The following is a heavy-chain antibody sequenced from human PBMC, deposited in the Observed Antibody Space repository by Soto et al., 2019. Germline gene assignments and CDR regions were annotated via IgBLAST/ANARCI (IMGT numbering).Heavy chain of an antibody. CDR2: IIPIFGTA. Sequence: QVQLVQSGAEVKKPGSSVKVSCKASGGTFSSYAISWVRQAPGQGLEWMGGIIPIFGTANYAQKFQGRVTITADEYTSTDYMELSSLRSEDTAVYYCARAPQAGYFYYCMDVWGQGTTVTVS. V-gene: IGHV1-69*01. D-gene: IGHD6-13*01. CDR1: GGTFSSYA. J-gene: IGHJ6*02. CDR3: ARAPQAGYFYYCMDV.